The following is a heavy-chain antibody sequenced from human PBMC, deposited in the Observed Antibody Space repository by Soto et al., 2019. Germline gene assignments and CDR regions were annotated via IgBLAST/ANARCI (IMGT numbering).Heavy chain of an antibody. CDR3: ARSRRNCRSNGCYPLPFDL. D-gene: IGHD2-2*01. Sequence: PSETLSLTCTVSGGSISTFYWSWIRQPPGKELEWIGHIYYGGTTSYNPSLNSRVTMSVDTSKNQFSLYLRSVTAADTAVYSCARSRRNCRSNGCYPLPFDLWGQGTVVTVS. V-gene: IGHV4-59*01. CDR1: GGSISTFY. J-gene: IGHJ4*02. CDR2: IYYGGTT.